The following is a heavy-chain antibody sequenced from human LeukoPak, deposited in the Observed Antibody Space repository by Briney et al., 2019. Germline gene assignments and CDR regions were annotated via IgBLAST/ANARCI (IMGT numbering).Heavy chain of an antibody. D-gene: IGHD3-22*01. CDR1: GYTFTSYG. J-gene: IGHJ4*02. V-gene: IGHV1-18*01. CDR2: ISAYNGNT. CDR3: ARDDCSGYYLPIYFDY. Sequence: ASVTVSCKASGYTFTSYGISWLRQAPGQGLEWMGWISAYNGNTNYAQKLQGRVTMTTDTSTSTAYMELRSLRSDDTAVYYCARDDCSGYYLPIYFDYWGQGTLVTVSS.